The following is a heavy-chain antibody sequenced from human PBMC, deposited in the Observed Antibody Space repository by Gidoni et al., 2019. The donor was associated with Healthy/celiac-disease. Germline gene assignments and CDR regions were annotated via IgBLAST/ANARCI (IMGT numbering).Heavy chain of an antibody. CDR3: ARVLRGDSSGYYYVPGGGWFDP. CDR2: IIPIFGTA. CDR1: GGTFSSYA. J-gene: IGHJ5*02. Sequence: ASGGTFSSYAISWVRQAPGQGLEWMGGIIPIFGTANYAQKFQGRVTITADESTSTAYMELSSLRSEDTAVYYCARVLRGDSSGYYYVPGGGWFDPWGQGTLVTVSS. V-gene: IGHV1-69*01. D-gene: IGHD3-22*01.